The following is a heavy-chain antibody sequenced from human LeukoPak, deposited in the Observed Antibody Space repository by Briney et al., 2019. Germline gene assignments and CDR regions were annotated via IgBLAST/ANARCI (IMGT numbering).Heavy chain of an antibody. V-gene: IGHV3-23*01. CDR3: VKSAGKDGYRDVFDI. CDR2: ITKSGGQT. D-gene: IGHD5-24*01. CDR1: GITFSNSA. J-gene: IGHJ3*02. Sequence: GGSLRLSCVPSGITFSNSALSWVRQAPGKGLEWVSTITKSGGQTYYADSVKGLFTISGDISKNTLYLQMNSLRAEDTAVYHCVKSAGKDGYRDVFDIWGQGTVVTVSS.